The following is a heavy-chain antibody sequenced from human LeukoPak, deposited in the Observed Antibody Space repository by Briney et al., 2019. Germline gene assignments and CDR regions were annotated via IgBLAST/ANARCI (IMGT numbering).Heavy chain of an antibody. CDR1: GGSISSYY. J-gene: IGHJ4*02. CDR3: AKDPFYYGSV. V-gene: IGHV4-59*12. Sequence: SETLSLTCTVSGGSISSYYWSWIRQPPGKGLEWIGYIYYSGSTNYNPSLKSRVTISVDTSKNQLSLKLSSVTAADTAVYYCAKDPFYYGSVWGQGTLVTVSS. D-gene: IGHD3-10*01. CDR2: IYYSGST.